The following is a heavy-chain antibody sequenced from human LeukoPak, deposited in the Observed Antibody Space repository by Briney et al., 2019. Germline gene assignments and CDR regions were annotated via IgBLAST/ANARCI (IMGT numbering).Heavy chain of an antibody. CDR3: ASPFDY. CDR1: GFTFSSYS. J-gene: IGHJ4*02. Sequence: GGSLRLSCAASGFTFSSYSMNWVRQAPGKGLEWVSYIDSSSSTIYYADSVKGRFTISRDNAKNSLYLQMNSLRAEDTAVYYCASPFDYWGQGTLVTVSS. V-gene: IGHV3-48*01. CDR2: IDSSSSTI.